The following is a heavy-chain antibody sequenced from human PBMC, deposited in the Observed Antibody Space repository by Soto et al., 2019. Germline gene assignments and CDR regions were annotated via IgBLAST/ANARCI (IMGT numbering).Heavy chain of an antibody. CDR1: GFTFSSYA. J-gene: IGHJ6*02. D-gene: IGHD6-13*01. Sequence: EVQLLESGGGLVQPGGSLRLSCAASGFTFSSYAMSWVRQAPGKGLEWVSAISGSGGSTYYADSVKGRFTISRDNSKNTLYLQMNSLRAEDTAVYYCARDSKSSSWYYYGMDVWGQGTTVTVSS. CDR2: ISGSGGST. CDR3: ARDSKSSSWYYYGMDV. V-gene: IGHV3-23*01.